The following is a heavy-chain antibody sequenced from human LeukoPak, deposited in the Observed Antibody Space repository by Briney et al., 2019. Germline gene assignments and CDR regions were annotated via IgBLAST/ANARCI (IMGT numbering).Heavy chain of an antibody. Sequence: GGSLRLSCAASGFTFSSYAMHWVRQAPGKGLEWVAVISYDGSNKYYADSVKGRFTLSRDNSKNTLYLQMNSLRAEDTAVYYCARGVWYDSSGFDWGQGNLVTVSS. CDR2: ISYDGSNK. CDR1: GFTFSSYA. D-gene: IGHD3-22*01. V-gene: IGHV3-30-3*01. J-gene: IGHJ4*02. CDR3: ARGVWYDSSGFD.